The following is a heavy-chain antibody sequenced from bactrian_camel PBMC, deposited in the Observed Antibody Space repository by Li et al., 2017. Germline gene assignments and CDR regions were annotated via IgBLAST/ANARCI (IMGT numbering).Heavy chain of an antibody. CDR3: AAVTPCFRPIVQWLLEHRPPFGY. CDR1: GYTYSSYC. D-gene: IGHD2*01. Sequence: HVQLVESGGGSVQAGGSLRLSCAASGYTYSSYCMGWFRQAPGKEREGVASIYTADDSTYYGDSVKDRSTISRDNAKNTLWLQMNSLKPEDTAMYYCAAVTPCFRPIVQWLLEHRPPFGYWGPGTQVTVS. CDR2: IYTADDST. J-gene: IGHJ6*01. V-gene: IGHV3S1*01.